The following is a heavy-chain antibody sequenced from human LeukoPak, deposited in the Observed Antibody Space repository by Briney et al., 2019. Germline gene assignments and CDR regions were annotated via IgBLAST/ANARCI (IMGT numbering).Heavy chain of an antibody. J-gene: IGHJ5*02. Sequence: SVKVSCKASGYTFTTYGIIWVRQAPGQGLEWMGWISTYNAKTKYAQNLQGRVAMTTDTSTSTVYMELRSLTSDDTAVYYCARDTGSNFFDPWGQGTLVTVAS. CDR1: GYTFTTYG. D-gene: IGHD1-26*01. CDR3: ARDTGSNFFDP. V-gene: IGHV1-18*01. CDR2: ISTYNAKT.